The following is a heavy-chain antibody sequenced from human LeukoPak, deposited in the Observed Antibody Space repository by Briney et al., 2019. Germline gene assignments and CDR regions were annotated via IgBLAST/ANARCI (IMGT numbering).Heavy chain of an antibody. Sequence: GESLRLSCATSGFTFSSSTFGSYTMTWVRQAPGKGLEWVSSISSTGTYIYYTDSVKGRFTISRDIANSLLYLQMNSLRADDTAVYYCARDLDYSTGFDYWGQGTLVTVSS. J-gene: IGHJ4*02. D-gene: IGHD4-11*01. CDR1: GFTFSSSTFGSYT. CDR3: ARDLDYSTGFDY. CDR2: ISSTGTYI. V-gene: IGHV3-21*01.